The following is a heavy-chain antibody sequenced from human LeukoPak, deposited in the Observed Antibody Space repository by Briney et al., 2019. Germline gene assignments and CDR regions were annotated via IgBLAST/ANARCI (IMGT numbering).Heavy chain of an antibody. Sequence: GGSLRLSCAASEFTFPMYWMSWVRQAPGKGLEWVADIKQDGSEKYYVDSVKGRFTISRQNAKNSLFLQMNSLRAEDTAVYYCARHRSGGSQDDAFDIWGQGTMVTVSS. CDR1: EFTFPMYW. CDR3: ARHRSGGSQDDAFDI. D-gene: IGHD2-15*01. J-gene: IGHJ3*02. V-gene: IGHV3-7*01. CDR2: IKQDGSEK.